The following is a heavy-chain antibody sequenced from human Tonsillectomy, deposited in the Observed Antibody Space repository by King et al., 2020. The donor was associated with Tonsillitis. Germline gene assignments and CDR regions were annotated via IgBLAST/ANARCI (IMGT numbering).Heavy chain of an antibody. D-gene: IGHD3-16*01. CDR2: SYYSGST. V-gene: IGHV4-31*03. J-gene: IGHJ6*03. CDR3: AKARTRGRRYDYYMDV. CDR1: GGSISCGGYY. Sequence: VQLQESGPGLVKPSQTLSLTCTVSGGSISCGGYYWSWLRPHPGKGLEWIGYSYYSGSTYYNPSLKSRVTISVDTSKNQFSLQLRSVTAADTAVYYCAKARTRGRRYDYYMDVWGKGTTVTVSS.